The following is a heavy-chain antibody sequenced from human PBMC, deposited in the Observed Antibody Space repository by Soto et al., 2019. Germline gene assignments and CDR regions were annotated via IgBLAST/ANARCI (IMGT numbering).Heavy chain of an antibody. CDR1: GYSFSTYW. D-gene: IGHD5-12*01. V-gene: IGHV5-51*01. CDR2: IYPGDSDT. J-gene: IGHJ4*02. CDR3: ARPINGGYVY. Sequence: PGESLKISCQGSGYSFSTYWIGWVRQMPGKGLEWMGIIYPGDSDTRYRPSFQGQVTISADKSISTAYLQWSSLKASDTAIYYCARPINGGYVYWGQGTLVTVSS.